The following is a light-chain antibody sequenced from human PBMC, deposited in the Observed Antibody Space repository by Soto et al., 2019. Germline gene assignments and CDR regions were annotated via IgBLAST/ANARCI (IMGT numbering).Light chain of an antibody. V-gene: IGKV1-39*01. CDR2: AAS. CDR1: QSISSY. Sequence: DIKTTHSPSSLSASLGARRTMTYRASQSISSYLNWYQQRPGKAPKLLIYAASSLQSGVPSRFSGSGSGTDFTLTISSLQPEDFATYYCQQSYSTPITFGQGTRLEIK. CDR3: QQSYSTPIT. J-gene: IGKJ5*01.